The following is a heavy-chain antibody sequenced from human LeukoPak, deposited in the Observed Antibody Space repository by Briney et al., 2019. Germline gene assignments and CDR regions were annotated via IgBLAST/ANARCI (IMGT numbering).Heavy chain of an antibody. CDR1: GGSISSYY. CDR3: ARGPLSGYYDILTGSPNDAFDI. V-gene: IGHV4-59*01. D-gene: IGHD3-9*01. J-gene: IGHJ3*02. Sequence: SETLSLTCTVSGGSISSYYWSWIRQPPGKGLEWIGYIYYSGSTNYNPSLKSRVTISVDTSKNQFSLKLSSVTAADTAVYYCARGPLSGYYDILTGSPNDAFDIWGQGTMSPSLQ. CDR2: IYYSGST.